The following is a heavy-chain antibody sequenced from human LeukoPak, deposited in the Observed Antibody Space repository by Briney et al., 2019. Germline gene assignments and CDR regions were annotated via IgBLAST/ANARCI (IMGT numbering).Heavy chain of an antibody. CDR1: GFTLSTYA. J-gene: IGHJ6*03. Sequence: PGGSLRLSCAASGFTLSTYAMSWVRQAPGKGLEWVSSISSSSSYIYYADSVKGRFTISRDNAKNSLYLQMNSLRAEDTAVYYCAREAYYYYYMDVWGKGTTVTVSS. CDR2: ISSSSSYI. CDR3: AREAYYYYYMDV. V-gene: IGHV3-21*01.